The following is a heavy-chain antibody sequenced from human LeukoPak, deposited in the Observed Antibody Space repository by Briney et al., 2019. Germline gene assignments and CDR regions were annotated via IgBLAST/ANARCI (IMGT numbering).Heavy chain of an antibody. CDR2: IYHSGST. Sequence: SQTLSLTCTVSGGSISSGGYYWSWIRQPPGKGLEWIGYIYHSGSTYYNPSLKSRVTISLDTSKNQFSLKLSSVTAADTAVYYCARLYYDFWSGSDYWGQGTLVTVSS. CDR1: GGSISSGGYY. J-gene: IGHJ4*02. D-gene: IGHD3-3*01. CDR3: ARLYYDFWSGSDY. V-gene: IGHV4-30-2*01.